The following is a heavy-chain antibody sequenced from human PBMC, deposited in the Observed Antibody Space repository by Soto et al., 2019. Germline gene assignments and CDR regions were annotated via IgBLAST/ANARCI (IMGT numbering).Heavy chain of an antibody. CDR2: IYHSGST. D-gene: IGHD5-12*01. CDR3: ARVRTGTMWLLDAFDI. Sequence: QLQLQESGSGLVKPSQTLSLTCAVSGGSISSGGYSWSWIRQPRGKGLGWIGYIYHSGSTYYNPSLMSRVTISVDRSKNRSSLKLSSLTAADAAVYYCARVRTGTMWLLDAFDIWGQGTMVTVSS. J-gene: IGHJ3*02. CDR1: GGSISSGGYS. V-gene: IGHV4-30-2*01.